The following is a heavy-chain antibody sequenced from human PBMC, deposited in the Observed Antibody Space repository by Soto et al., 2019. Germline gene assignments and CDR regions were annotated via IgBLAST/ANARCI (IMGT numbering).Heavy chain of an antibody. J-gene: IGHJ4*02. CDR3: AKKWLRLPLIDY. D-gene: IGHD5-12*01. Sequence: EVQLLESGGGLVQPGGSLRLSCAASGFTFSSYAMSWVRQAPGQRLEWVSAISGSGGSTYYADSVKGRFTISRDNSKNTLYLQMNSLRAEDKAVYYCAKKWLRLPLIDYWGQGTLVTVS. CDR2: ISGSGGST. CDR1: GFTFSSYA. V-gene: IGHV3-23*01.